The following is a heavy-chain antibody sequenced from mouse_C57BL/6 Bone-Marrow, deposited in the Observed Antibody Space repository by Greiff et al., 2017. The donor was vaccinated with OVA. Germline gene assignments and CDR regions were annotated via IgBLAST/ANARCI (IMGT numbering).Heavy chain of an antibody. CDR2: INPNNGGT. D-gene: IGHD1-1*01. J-gene: IGHJ1*03. CDR3: ARPPLYYGGSHWWFDV. Sequence: EVQLQQSGPELVKPGASVKIPCKASGYTFTDYNMDWVKQSPGKSLEWLGDINPNNGGTIYNQKFKGKATLTVDKSSRTAYMELRSLTSEDTAVYYGARPPLYYGGSHWWFDVWGTGTTVTVSS. V-gene: IGHV1-18*01. CDR1: GYTFTDYN.